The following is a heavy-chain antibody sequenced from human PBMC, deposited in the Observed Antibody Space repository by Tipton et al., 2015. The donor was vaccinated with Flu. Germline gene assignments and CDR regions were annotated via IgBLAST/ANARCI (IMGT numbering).Heavy chain of an antibody. CDR1: GGSFSGYY. Sequence: LRLSCAVYGGSFSGYYWSWIRQPPGKGLEWIGEINHSGSTNYNPSLKSRVTISVDTSKNQFSLKLSSVTAADTAVYYCARDTHYYDSSGYYYPNYYYYGMDVWGQGTTVTVSS. J-gene: IGHJ6*02. V-gene: IGHV4-34*01. CDR3: ARDTHYYDSSGYYYPNYYYYGMDV. D-gene: IGHD3-22*01. CDR2: INHSGST.